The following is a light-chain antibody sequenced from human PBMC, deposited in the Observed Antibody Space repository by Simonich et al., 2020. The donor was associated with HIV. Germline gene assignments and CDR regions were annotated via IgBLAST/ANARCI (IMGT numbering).Light chain of an antibody. CDR1: SANIGSNY. CDR2: SNN. V-gene: IGLV1-47*02. J-gene: IGLJ3*02. CDR3: ATWDDSLSGRV. Sequence: QSVLTQPPSAYGTPGQRVTISCPGSSANIGSNYVYWYQQLPGTAPKLRIYSNNPRPSGVPDRFSGSKSGTSASLAICGLRSEDEADYYCATWDDSLSGRVFGGGTKLTVL.